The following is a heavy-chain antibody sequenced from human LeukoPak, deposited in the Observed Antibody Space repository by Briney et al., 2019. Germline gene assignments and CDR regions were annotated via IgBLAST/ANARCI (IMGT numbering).Heavy chain of an antibody. Sequence: PGGSLRLSCAASGFTVSNDFMSWVRQAPGKGLEWVSVIYTGGNTYYADSVKGRFTFSRDNSKNTLYLQMNSLRAEDTAVYYCARGGYKYGYDYWGQGTVVSVSS. D-gene: IGHD5-18*01. CDR2: IYTGGNT. CDR1: GFTVSNDF. V-gene: IGHV3-53*01. CDR3: ARGGYKYGYDY. J-gene: IGHJ4*02.